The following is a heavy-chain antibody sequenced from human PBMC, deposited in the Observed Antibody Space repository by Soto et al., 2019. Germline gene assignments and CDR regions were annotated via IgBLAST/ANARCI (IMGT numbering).Heavy chain of an antibody. CDR3: ARYTPLTGNSFDY. V-gene: IGHV4-59*01. J-gene: IGHJ4*02. Sequence: PSETLSLTCTVSGGPISSYYWSWIRQPPGKGLEWIGYIYYSGSTNYNPSLKSRVTISVDTSKNQFSLKLSSVTAADTAVYYCARYTPLTGNSFDYWGQGTLVTVSS. CDR1: GGPISSYY. CDR2: IYYSGST.